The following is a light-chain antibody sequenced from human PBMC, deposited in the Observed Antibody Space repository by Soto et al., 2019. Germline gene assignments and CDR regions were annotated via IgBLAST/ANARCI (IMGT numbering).Light chain of an antibody. CDR1: QSVNTW. CDR3: QQYDSYSWT. J-gene: IGKJ1*01. V-gene: IGKV1-5*03. Sequence: DIQMTQSPSTLSASVGDRVTITCRASQSVNTWLAWYQQKPGKAPNLLIYKTSTLESGVPSRFSGSGSGREFTLTIDSLQSEDFATYYCQQYDSYSWTFGQGTKVEV. CDR2: KTS.